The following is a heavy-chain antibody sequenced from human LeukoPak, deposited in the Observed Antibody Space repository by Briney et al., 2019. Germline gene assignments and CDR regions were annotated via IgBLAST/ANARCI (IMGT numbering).Heavy chain of an antibody. J-gene: IGHJ4*02. CDR3: ASGSRRDGYDY. Sequence: GGSLRLSCAASGFTFSSNYMSWVRQAPGKGLEWVSVIKGRFTISRHNSKNTLYLQMNSLRPEDTAVYYCASGSRRDGYDYWGQGTLVTVSS. CDR2: I. CDR1: GFTFSSNY. V-gene: IGHV3-53*04. D-gene: IGHD5-24*01.